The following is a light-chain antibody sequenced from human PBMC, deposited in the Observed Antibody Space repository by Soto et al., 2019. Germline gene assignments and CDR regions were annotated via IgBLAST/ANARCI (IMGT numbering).Light chain of an antibody. Sequence: EIVMTQSPATLSVSPGERATLSCRASQSVSSNLAWYQQKPGQAPRLLIYGASTRATGIPDRFSGSGSGTDFTLTISRLEPEDFAVYYCHQYDDGPYTFGQGTK. CDR2: GAS. CDR3: HQYDDGPYT. V-gene: IGKV3-15*01. J-gene: IGKJ2*01. CDR1: QSVSSN.